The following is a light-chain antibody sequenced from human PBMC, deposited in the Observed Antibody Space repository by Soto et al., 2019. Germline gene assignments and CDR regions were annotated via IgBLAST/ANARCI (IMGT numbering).Light chain of an antibody. CDR1: SSDVGGYNY. Sequence: QSALTQPASVSGSPGQSITISCTGTSSDVGGYNYVSWYQQHPGKVPKLMIYDVSNRPSGVSNRFSGSKSGNTASLTISGLQAEDEAYYYCSSYTSTIFLFVFGTGTKVTVL. V-gene: IGLV2-14*01. CDR3: SSYTSTIFLFV. J-gene: IGLJ1*01. CDR2: DVS.